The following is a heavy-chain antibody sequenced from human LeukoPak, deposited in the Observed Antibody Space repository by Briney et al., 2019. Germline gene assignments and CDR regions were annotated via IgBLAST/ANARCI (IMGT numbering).Heavy chain of an antibody. D-gene: IGHD3/OR15-3a*01. CDR1: GFTVNTYG. CDR2: INPDGSSI. CDR3: ARDLDFSVDV. V-gene: IGHV3-74*01. J-gene: IGHJ6*02. Sequence: GGSLRLSCAVSGFTVNTYGMPWVRQVPGKGMVWVSYINPDGSSITYADSVRGRFTISRHSAKNTLYLQMNSLRGEDTAVYYCARDLDFSVDVWGQGTTVIVSS.